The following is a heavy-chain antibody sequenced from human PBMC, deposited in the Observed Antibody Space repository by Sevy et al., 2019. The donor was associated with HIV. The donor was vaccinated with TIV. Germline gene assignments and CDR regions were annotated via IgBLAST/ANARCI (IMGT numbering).Heavy chain of an antibody. D-gene: IGHD5-18*01. CDR1: GHTFTDYY. CDR2: INPNSGDT. CDR3: ASPGGYRYGSLLDY. J-gene: IGHJ4*02. Sequence: ASVKVSCKASGHTFTDYYMHWVRQAPGQGLEWMGWINPNSGDTKYAQKFQGRVTLTRDTSISTAYMELSRLRSDDTAVYYCASPGGYRYGSLLDYWGQGTLVTVSS. V-gene: IGHV1-2*02.